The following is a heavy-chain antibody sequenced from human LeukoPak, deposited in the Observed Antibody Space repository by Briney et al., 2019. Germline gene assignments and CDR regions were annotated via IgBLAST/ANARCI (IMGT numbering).Heavy chain of an antibody. V-gene: IGHV3-7*03. Sequence: PGGSLRLSCVASGFTFRSYWMSWVRQAPGKGLEWVANINQDGSEIYYVDPVKGRFTISRDNAKNSLDLQMNSLRVEDTAVYYCAKGLSGAWVRYFDYWGQGTLVTVSS. CDR1: GFTFRSYW. CDR2: INQDGSEI. CDR3: AKGLSGAWVRYFDY. D-gene: IGHD1-26*01. J-gene: IGHJ4*02.